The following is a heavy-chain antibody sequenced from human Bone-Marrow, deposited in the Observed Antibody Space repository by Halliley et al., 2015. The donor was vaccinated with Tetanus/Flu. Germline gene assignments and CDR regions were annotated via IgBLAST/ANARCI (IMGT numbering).Heavy chain of an antibody. D-gene: IGHD6-13*01. Sequence: TLSLTCAVSGVSLSSHYWWTWVRQTPGKGLEWIGEIYHSGTTNYNPSLDSRVSMSVDKSKNQFSLTLISVTAADTAVYFCARTNRLAAADFDHWGQGTLVTVSS. J-gene: IGHJ4*02. V-gene: IGHV4-4*01. CDR1: GVSLSSHYW. CDR2: IYHSGTT. CDR3: ARTNRLAAADFDH.